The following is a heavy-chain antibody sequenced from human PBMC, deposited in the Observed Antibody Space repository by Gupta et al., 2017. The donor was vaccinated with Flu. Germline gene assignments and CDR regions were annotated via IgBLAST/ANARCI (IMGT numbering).Heavy chain of an antibody. V-gene: IGHV4-34*01. CDR1: GGSFSGYY. D-gene: IGHD3-22*01. CDR2: INHSGST. CDR3: ASGHYYDSSGRAINY. Sequence: QVQLQQWGAGLLKPSETLSLTCAVYGGSFSGYYWSWIRQPPGKGLEWIGEINHSGSTNYNPSLKSRVTISVDTSKNQFSLKLSSVTAADTAVYYCASGHYYDSSGRAINYWGQGTLVTVSS. J-gene: IGHJ4*02.